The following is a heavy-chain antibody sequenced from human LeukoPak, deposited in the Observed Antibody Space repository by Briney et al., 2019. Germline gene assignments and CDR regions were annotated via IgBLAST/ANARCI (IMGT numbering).Heavy chain of an antibody. CDR3: ARDVTGNDAFDI. V-gene: IGHV4-59*01. CDR2: IYYSGST. D-gene: IGHD1-20*01. J-gene: IGHJ3*02. CDR1: GGSISSYY. Sequence: PSETLSLTCSFSGGSISSYYWSWIRQPPGKGLEWIGYIYYSGSTNYNPSLKSRVTISVDTSKNQFSLKLSSVTAADTAVYYCARDVTGNDAFDIWGQGTMVTVSS.